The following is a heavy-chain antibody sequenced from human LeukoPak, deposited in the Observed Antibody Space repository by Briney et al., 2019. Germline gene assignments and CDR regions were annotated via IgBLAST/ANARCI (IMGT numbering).Heavy chain of an antibody. Sequence: ASVKDSCKASGYTFTSYGISWVRQAPGQGLEWMGWISAYNGNTNYAQKLQGRVTMTTDTSTSTAYMELRSLRSDDTGVYYCARGLNNRKSGRRFDVFEIWGQGTMVTVSS. CDR1: GYTFTSYG. D-gene: IGHD1-14*01. J-gene: IGHJ3*02. CDR2: ISAYNGNT. CDR3: ARGLNNRKSGRRFDVFEI. V-gene: IGHV1-18*01.